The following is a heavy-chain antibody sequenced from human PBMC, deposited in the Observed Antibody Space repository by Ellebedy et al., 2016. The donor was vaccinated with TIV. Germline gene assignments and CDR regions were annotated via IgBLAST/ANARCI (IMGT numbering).Heavy chain of an antibody. D-gene: IGHD3-22*01. CDR1: GFTFSSYA. CDR3: AKGRGGGSDSSAPNYFFDY. Sequence: PGGSLRLSCAASGFTFSSYAMTWVRQPPGTGLEWVSAINGRGGTTYYADSVKGRFTISRDNSKNTLYLQMNSLRAEDTAVYYCAKGRGGGSDSSAPNYFFDYWGLGTLVTVSS. J-gene: IGHJ4*02. CDR2: INGRGGTT. V-gene: IGHV3-23*01.